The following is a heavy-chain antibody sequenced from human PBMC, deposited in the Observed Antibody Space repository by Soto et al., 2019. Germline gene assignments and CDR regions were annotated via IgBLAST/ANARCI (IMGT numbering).Heavy chain of an antibody. CDR2: ISSGSSVI. V-gene: IGHV3-21*01. J-gene: IGHJ3*02. CDR3: ARGGRGYTKDDTFDI. CDR1: DSTFRSYS. D-gene: IGHD2-2*02. Sequence: EVQLVESGGGLVKPGESLRLSCVASDSTFRSYSMNWVRQAPGRGLEWVSIISSGSSVIFYADSMKGRFTISRDNAKNSLYLRMNSLRAEDTAVYYCARGGRGYTKDDTFDIWGQGTMVTVSS.